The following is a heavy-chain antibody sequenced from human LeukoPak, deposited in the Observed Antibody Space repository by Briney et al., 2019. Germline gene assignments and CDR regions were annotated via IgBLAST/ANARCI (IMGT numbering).Heavy chain of an antibody. CDR1: GYTFTDYY. D-gene: IGHD3-22*01. Sequence: ASVKVSCKASGYTFTDYYMHWVRQAPGRGLEWMGWINPNSGDTNYAQKFQGWVTMTRDTSISTAYMELSRLTSDDTAVYYCASDRSYDKGPLDYWGQGTLVTVSS. J-gene: IGHJ4*02. CDR2: INPNSGDT. CDR3: ASDRSYDKGPLDY. V-gene: IGHV1-2*04.